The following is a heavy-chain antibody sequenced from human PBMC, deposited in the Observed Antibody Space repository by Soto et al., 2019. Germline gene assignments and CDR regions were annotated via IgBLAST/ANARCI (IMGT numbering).Heavy chain of an antibody. CDR1: GSTFSDYY. CDR2: ISSSSSYT. V-gene: IGHV3-11*05. Sequence: GGSLRLSCAASGSTFSDYYMSWIRQAPGKGLEWVSYISSSSSYTNYADSVKGRFTISRDNAKNSLYLQMNSLRAEDTAVYYCARETSFVLRYFDWPSPRPSGMDVWGQGTTVTVSS. CDR3: ARETSFVLRYFDWPSPRPSGMDV. J-gene: IGHJ6*02. D-gene: IGHD3-9*01.